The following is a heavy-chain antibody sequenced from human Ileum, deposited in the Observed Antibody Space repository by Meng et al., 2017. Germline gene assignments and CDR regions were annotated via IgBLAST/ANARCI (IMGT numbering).Heavy chain of an antibody. CDR2: IHYSGST. CDR3: ARRIRGGSYLG. D-gene: IGHD1-26*01. V-gene: IGHV4-34*01. J-gene: IGHJ4*02. CDR1: VDSFTDYY. Sequence: QLQLMQWGAGMFKPSETLSLTCNVYVDSFTDYYWNWIRQPPGKGLEWIGEIHYSGSTNYNPSLESRVTISEDTSQKQFSLRLSSVTAADTAVYYCARRIRGGSYLGWGQGTLVTVSS.